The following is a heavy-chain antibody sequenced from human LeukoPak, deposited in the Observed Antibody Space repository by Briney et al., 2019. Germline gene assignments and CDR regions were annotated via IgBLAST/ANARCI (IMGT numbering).Heavy chain of an antibody. J-gene: IGHJ4*02. Sequence: PGGSLRLSCAASGFTFRSYEINWVRQAPGKGLEWVSYISRSGSAMNYADSVKGRFTISRDNAKNSVYLQMNSLRAEDTAVYYCAATMRGPLGYWGQGTLVTVSS. V-gene: IGHV3-48*03. D-gene: IGHD6-13*01. CDR2: ISRSGSAM. CDR3: AATMRGPLGY. CDR1: GFTFRSYE.